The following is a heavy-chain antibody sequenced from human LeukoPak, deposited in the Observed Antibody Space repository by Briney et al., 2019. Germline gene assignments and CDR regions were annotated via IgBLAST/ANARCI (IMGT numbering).Heavy chain of an antibody. CDR3: AREVEGLLYAFDY. V-gene: IGHV1-69*13. CDR2: IIPIFGTA. Sequence: SVKVSCKASGGTFSSYAISWVRQAPGQGLEWMGGIIPIFGTANYAQKFQGRVTITADESTSTAYMELSSLRSEDTAVYYCAREVEGLLYAFDYWGQGTLVTASS. J-gene: IGHJ4*02. CDR1: GGTFSSYA. D-gene: IGHD3-3*01.